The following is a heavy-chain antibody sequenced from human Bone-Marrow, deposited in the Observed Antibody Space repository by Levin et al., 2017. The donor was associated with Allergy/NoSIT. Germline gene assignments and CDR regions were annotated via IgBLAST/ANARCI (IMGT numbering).Heavy chain of an antibody. J-gene: IGHJ5*02. CDR3: AKRGEQNSSSPFDP. V-gene: IGHV3-23*01. Sequence: PGESLKISCAASGFTFSSYAMSWVRQAPGKGLEWVSAISGSGGSTYYADSVKGRFTISRDNSKNTLYLQMNSLRAEDTAVYYCAKRGEQNSSSPFDPWGQGTLVTVSS. CDR2: ISGSGGST. D-gene: IGHD6-13*01. CDR1: GFTFSSYA.